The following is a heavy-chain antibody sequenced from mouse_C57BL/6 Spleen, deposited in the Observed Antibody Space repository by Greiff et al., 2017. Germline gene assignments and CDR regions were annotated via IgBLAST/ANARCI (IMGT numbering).Heavy chain of an antibody. V-gene: IGHV5-12*01. D-gene: IGHD1-1*01. CDR1: GFTFSDYY. CDR2: ISNGGGST. J-gene: IGHJ1*03. CDR3: ARHGGYYYGSSLWYFDV. Sequence: EVKLVESGGGLVQPGGSLKLSCAASGFTFSDYYMYWVRQTPEKRLEWVAYISNGGGSTYYPDTVKGRFTISRDKAKNTLYLQMSRLKSEDTAMYYCARHGGYYYGSSLWYFDVWGTGTTGTVSS.